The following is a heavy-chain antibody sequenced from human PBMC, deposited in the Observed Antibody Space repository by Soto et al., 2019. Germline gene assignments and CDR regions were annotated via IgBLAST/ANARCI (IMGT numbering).Heavy chain of an antibody. CDR3: ARDSIAVAGRSDWFDP. Sequence: ASVKVSCKASGGTFSSYAISWVRQAPGQGLEWMGGIIPIFGTANYAQKFQGRVTITADESTSTAYMELSSLRSEDTAVYYCARDSIAVAGRSDWFDPWGQGTLVTVSS. CDR2: IIPIFGTA. J-gene: IGHJ5*02. CDR1: GGTFSSYA. V-gene: IGHV1-69*13. D-gene: IGHD6-19*01.